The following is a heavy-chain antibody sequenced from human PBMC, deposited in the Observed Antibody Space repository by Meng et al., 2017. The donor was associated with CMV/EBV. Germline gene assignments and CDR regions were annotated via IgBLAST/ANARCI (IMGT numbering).Heavy chain of an antibody. V-gene: IGHV3-7*01. CDR3: ERIKYVSWGGYYRDY. D-gene: IGHD3-3*01. CDR1: GFTLSSYW. Sequence: GESLKISCAASGFTLSSYWMSWVRQAPGKGLEWVSNIKQDGSEKYYVDSVMGRFTASRDNAKNSLYLQMNSLRGEDTAVYYCERIKYVSWGGYYRDYWGQGTLVTVSS. J-gene: IGHJ4*02. CDR2: IKQDGSEK.